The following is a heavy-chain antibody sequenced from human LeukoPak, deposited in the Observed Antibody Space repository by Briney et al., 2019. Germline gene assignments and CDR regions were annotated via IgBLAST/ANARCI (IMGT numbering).Heavy chain of an antibody. CDR3: AKDRITIFGVVMDQ. CDR2: ISGPGDHT. V-gene: IGHV3-23*01. D-gene: IGHD3-3*01. CDR1: GFTFSRYA. Sequence: GGSLRLSCTASGFTFSRYAMTWVRQTPGKGLEWVSSISGPGDHTYYADSVKGRFTISRDNSENALYLQMNSLRADDTAVYYCAKDRITIFGVVMDQWGQGTLVTVSS. J-gene: IGHJ4*02.